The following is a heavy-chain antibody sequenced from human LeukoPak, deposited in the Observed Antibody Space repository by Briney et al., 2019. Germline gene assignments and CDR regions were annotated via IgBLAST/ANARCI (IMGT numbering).Heavy chain of an antibody. CDR1: GFTFSSYA. D-gene: IGHD2-15*01. Sequence: GGSLRLSCAASGFTFSSYAMSWVRQAPGKGLEWVSAISGSGGSTYYADSVKGRFTTSRDNSKNTLYLQMNSLRAEDTAVYYCAKDLGDCSGGSCYPTPFDYWGQGTLVTVSS. CDR3: AKDLGDCSGGSCYPTPFDY. CDR2: ISGSGGST. V-gene: IGHV3-23*01. J-gene: IGHJ4*02.